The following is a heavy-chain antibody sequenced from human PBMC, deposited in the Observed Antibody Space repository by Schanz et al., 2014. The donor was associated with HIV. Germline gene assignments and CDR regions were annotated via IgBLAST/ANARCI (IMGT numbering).Heavy chain of an antibody. Sequence: QVQLVQSGAEVKKPGASVKVSCKASRYTFTSYYIHWVRQAPGQGLEWMGWINPNSGGTNLAQKFEGRVTMPIDRSITTASMELSRLNSDDTAMYFCTRLHYYYDRSGFSFDCWGQGTLVTVSS. CDR1: RYTFTSYY. V-gene: IGHV1-2*02. CDR3: TRLHYYYDRSGFSFDC. CDR2: INPNSGGT. J-gene: IGHJ4*02. D-gene: IGHD3-22*01.